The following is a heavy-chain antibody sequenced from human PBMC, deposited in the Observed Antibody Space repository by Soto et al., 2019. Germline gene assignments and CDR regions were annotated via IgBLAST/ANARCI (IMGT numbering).Heavy chain of an antibody. V-gene: IGHV4-30-2*01. CDR2: IFHSGST. Sequence: SETLSLTCAVSGGSITTVGYSWSWIRQPPGKGLEWIGYIFHSGSTNYNPSLKSRVTISVDTSKNQFSLKLSSVTAADTAVYYCARSVDTAMATFFDYWGQGTLVTVSS. CDR3: ARSVDTAMATFFDY. J-gene: IGHJ4*02. CDR1: GGSITTVGYS. D-gene: IGHD5-18*01.